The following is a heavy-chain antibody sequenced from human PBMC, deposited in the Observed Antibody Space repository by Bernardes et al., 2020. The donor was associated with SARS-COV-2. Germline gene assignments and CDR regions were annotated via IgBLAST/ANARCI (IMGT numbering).Heavy chain of an antibody. J-gene: IGHJ6*02. V-gene: IGHV2-26*01. Sequence: SGPTLVKPTETLTLTCTVSGFSLSTARMGVSWIRQPPGKALEWLAHIFSNDEKSYSTSLKSRLTISKDTSKSQVVLTMTNMDPVDTATYYCARIPRRGARDFWKLGYYYYGMDVWGQGTTVTVSS. CDR3: ARIPRRGARDFWKLGYYYYGMDV. CDR1: GFSLSTARMG. CDR2: IFSNDEK. D-gene: IGHD3-3*01.